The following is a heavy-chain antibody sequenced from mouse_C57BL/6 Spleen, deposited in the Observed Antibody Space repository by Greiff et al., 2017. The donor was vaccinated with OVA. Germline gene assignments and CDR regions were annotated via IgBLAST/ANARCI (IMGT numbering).Heavy chain of an antibody. CDR3: AERRDGYDDFAY. CDR1: GYAFSSSW. J-gene: IGHJ3*01. V-gene: IGHV1-82*01. D-gene: IGHD2-2*01. CDR2: IYPGDGDT. Sequence: QVQLQQSGPELVKPGASVKISCKASGYAFSSSWMNWVKQRPGKGLEWIGRIYPGDGDTNYNGKFKGKATLTADKSSSTAYMQLSSLTSEDSAVYFCAERRDGYDDFAYWGQGTLVTVSA.